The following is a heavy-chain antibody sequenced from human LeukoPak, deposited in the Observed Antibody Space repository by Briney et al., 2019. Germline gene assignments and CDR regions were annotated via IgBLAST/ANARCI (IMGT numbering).Heavy chain of an antibody. V-gene: IGHV3-48*01. D-gene: IGHD3-16*01. J-gene: IGHJ3*02. CDR2: ISSSSSTI. CDR1: GFTFSSYS. CDR3: ARDRRGLKGEDAFDI. Sequence: GGSLRLSCAASGFTFSSYSMNWVRQAPGKGLEWVSYISSSSSTIYYADSVKGRFTISRDNAKNSLYLQMNSLRAEDTAVYYCARDRRGLKGEDAFDIWGQGTMVTVSS.